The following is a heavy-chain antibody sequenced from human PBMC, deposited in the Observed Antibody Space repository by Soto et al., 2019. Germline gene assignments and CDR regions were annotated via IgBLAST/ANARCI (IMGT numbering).Heavy chain of an antibody. CDR1: GGSVTNSSYY. V-gene: IGHV4-39*01. J-gene: IGHJ4*02. Sequence: KASETLSLTCTVSGGSVTNSSYYWGWIRQSPGKGLEWIGSVYYRGRSYSKSSVKSRVTISVDTSKNRFSLSLSSVTASDTAVYFCVSQRTTVPTQAYFDYWGPGALVTVSS. CDR3: VSQRTTVPTQAYFDY. D-gene: IGHD4-17*01. CDR2: VYYRGRS.